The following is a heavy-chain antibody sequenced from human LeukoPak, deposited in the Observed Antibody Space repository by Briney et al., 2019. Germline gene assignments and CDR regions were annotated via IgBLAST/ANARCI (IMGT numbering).Heavy chain of an antibody. V-gene: IGHV3-30*04. CDR3: ASDVCSGGSCYSGPWFDP. J-gene: IGHJ5*02. D-gene: IGHD2-15*01. CDR2: ISYDGSNK. CDR1: GFTFSNYT. Sequence: QTGGSLRLSCAASGFTFSNYTMHWVRQAPGKGLEWVAVISYDGSNKYYADSVKGRFTISRDNSKNTLYLQMNSLRAEDTAVYYCASDVCSGGSCYSGPWFDPWGQGTLVTVSS.